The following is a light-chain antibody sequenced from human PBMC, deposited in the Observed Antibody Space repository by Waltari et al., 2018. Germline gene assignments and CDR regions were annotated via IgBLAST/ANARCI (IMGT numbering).Light chain of an antibody. Sequence: QSVLTQPPSASGTPGQRVTISCSGSSSNIGSNSVYWYQQLPGTAPTLLIYRNNQRPPGFPDRFSCSKSGTSASLAISGLRSEDEADYYCAAWDDSLSGRVFGGGTKLTVL. CDR1: SSNIGSNS. CDR2: RNN. V-gene: IGLV1-47*01. CDR3: AAWDDSLSGRV. J-gene: IGLJ3*02.